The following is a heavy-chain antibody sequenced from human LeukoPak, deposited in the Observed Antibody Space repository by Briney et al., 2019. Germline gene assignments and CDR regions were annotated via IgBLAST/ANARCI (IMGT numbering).Heavy chain of an antibody. CDR1: GYTFTSYG. D-gene: IGHD3-22*01. CDR2: ISAYNGNT. CDR3: ARGQGNYYDSSGYYRSAYFDY. Sequence: ASVKVSCKASGYTFTSYGISWVRQAPGQGLEWMGWISAYNGNTNYAQKLQGRVTMTTDTSTSTAYMELRSLRSDDTAVYYCARGQGNYYDSSGYYRSAYFDYWGQGTLVTVSS. V-gene: IGHV1-18*01. J-gene: IGHJ4*02.